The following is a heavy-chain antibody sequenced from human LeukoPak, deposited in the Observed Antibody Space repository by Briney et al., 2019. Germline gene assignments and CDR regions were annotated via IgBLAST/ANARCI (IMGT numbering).Heavy chain of an antibody. CDR1: GGSVSSGSYY. CDR3: ARDSPSGSD. Sequence: PSETLSLTCTVSGGSVSSGSYYWSWIRQPPGKGLEWIGYIYYSGSTNYNPSLKSRVTISVDTSKNQFSLKLSSVTAADTAVYYCARDSPSGSDWGQGTLVTVSS. D-gene: IGHD3-10*01. J-gene: IGHJ4*02. CDR2: IYYSGST. V-gene: IGHV4-61*01.